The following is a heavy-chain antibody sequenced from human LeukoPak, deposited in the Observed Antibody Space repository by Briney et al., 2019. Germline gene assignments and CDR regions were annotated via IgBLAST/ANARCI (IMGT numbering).Heavy chain of an antibody. CDR2: ISSSSSYI. V-gene: IGHV3-21*01. Sequence: NPGGSLRLSCAASGFTFSSYSMNWVRQAPGKGLEWVSSISSSSSYIYYADSVKGRFTISRDNAKNSLYLQMNSLRAEDTAVYYCARDRYQLLSRAVAFDIWGQGTMVTVS. CDR1: GFTFSSYS. CDR3: ARDRYQLLSRAVAFDI. D-gene: IGHD2-2*01. J-gene: IGHJ3*02.